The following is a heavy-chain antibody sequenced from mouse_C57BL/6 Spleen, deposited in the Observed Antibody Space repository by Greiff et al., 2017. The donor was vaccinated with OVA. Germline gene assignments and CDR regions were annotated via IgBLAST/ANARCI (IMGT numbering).Heavy chain of an antibody. CDR3: AVTGRDYFDY. CDR2: TYWDDDK. D-gene: IGHD4-1*01. J-gene: IGHJ2*01. CDR1: GFSLSTSGMG. V-gene: IGHV8-12*01. Sequence: QVTLKESGPGILQSSQTLSLSCSFSGFSLSTSGMGVSWIRQPSGQGLEWLVHTYWDDDKRNNPFLKSRLTTYQHASRNQVFLTITSVATASTATHYCAVTGRDYFDYWGQGTTLTVSS.